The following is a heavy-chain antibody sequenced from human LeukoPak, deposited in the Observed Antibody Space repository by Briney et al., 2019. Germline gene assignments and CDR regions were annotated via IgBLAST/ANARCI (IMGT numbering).Heavy chain of an antibody. D-gene: IGHD3-22*01. J-gene: IGHJ4*02. Sequence: GESLKISCKASGYTFTGYYMHWVRQAPGQGLEWMGWINPNSGGTNYAQKFQGRVTMTRDTSISTAYMELSRLRSDDTAVYYCARSPPSDFYYDSSGYSMGSYFDYWGQGTLVTVSS. CDR1: GYTFTGYY. V-gene: IGHV1-2*02. CDR3: ARSPPSDFYYDSSGYSMGSYFDY. CDR2: INPNSGGT.